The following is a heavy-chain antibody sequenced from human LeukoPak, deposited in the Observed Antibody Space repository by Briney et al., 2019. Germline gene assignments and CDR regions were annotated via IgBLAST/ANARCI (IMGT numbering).Heavy chain of an antibody. CDR1: RYTFTSYY. J-gene: IGHJ5*02. Sequence: ASVKVSSKASRYTFTSYYFRWEPQAPGQGLEWIGIINPSGGSASYAQKFQGRVTMTRDTSTSTVYLELSSLRSGDTAVYYCARATQSWFDPWGQGTLVTVSS. CDR2: INPSGGSA. CDR3: ARATQSWFDP. V-gene: IGHV1-46*01.